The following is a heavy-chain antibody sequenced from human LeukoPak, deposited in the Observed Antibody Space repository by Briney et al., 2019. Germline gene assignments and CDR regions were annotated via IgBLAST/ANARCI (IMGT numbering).Heavy chain of an antibody. Sequence: GASVKVSCKASGYTFTGYDINWVRQATGQGLEWMGWMNPNTGDTGYAQKFQGRVTMTRNSSIDTAYMELSGLRSEDMAVYYCTRGSLSGSSRDYWGQGTLLTVSS. CDR1: GYTFTGYD. D-gene: IGHD1-26*01. J-gene: IGHJ4*02. V-gene: IGHV1-8*01. CDR3: TRGSLSGSSRDY. CDR2: MNPNTGDT.